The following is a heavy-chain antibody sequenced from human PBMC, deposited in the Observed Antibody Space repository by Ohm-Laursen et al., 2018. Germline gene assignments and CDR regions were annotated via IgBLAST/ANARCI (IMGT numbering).Heavy chain of an antibody. CDR1: GFSFSDHY. CDR3: TRGRWLQLYYFDY. Sequence: SLRLSCAASGFSFSDHYMDWVRQAPGKGLEWVGRTRNRANSYTTEYAASVRGRFTVSRDDSENSLYLQMNSLKTEDTAVYYCTRGRWLQLYYFDYWGQGTLVTVSS. J-gene: IGHJ4*02. CDR2: TRNRANSYTT. D-gene: IGHD5-24*01. V-gene: IGHV3-72*01.